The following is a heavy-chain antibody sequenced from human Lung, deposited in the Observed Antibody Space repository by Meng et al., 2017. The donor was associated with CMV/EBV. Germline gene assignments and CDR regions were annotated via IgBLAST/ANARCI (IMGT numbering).Heavy chain of an antibody. CDR3: ARVQFLETANDAFDL. CDR2: IHPYTGDT. V-gene: IGHV1-2*02. J-gene: IGHJ3*01. CDR1: GYTFIGYY. D-gene: IGHD2-21*01. Sequence: ASXXVSXKASGYTFIGYYMHWVRQAPGQGLEWMGWIHPYTGDTNYAQKFQGRVIMTRDVSINTVYMELSRLRSDDTAVYYCARVQFLETANDAFDLWGQGTMVTVSS.